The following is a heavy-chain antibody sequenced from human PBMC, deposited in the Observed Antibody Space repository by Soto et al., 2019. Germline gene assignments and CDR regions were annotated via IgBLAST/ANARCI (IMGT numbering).Heavy chain of an antibody. CDR2: IFHGGST. CDR3: ARPHYDSNTFYSFFDY. D-gene: IGHD3-22*01. CDR1: YTSFSGYY. V-gene: IGHV4-34*12. J-gene: IGHJ4*02. Sequence: SETLSLTFAGYYTSFSGYYWSWIRQPPGKGLEWIGEIFHGGSTDYSPSLKSRVTISVDTSKNQFSLELSSVTAADTAVYYCARPHYDSNTFYSFFDYWGQGTLVTVSS.